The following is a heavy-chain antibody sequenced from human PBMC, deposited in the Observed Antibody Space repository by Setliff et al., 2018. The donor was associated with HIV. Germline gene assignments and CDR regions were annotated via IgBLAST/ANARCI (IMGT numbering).Heavy chain of an antibody. D-gene: IGHD4-17*01. CDR1: GGSISSGSYY. Sequence: SETLSLTCSVSGGSISSGSYYWNWIRQPAGKGLEWIGRIYTSGSTNYNPSLDSRVTMSVDTSKHQFSLKLSSVTAADTAVYYCARVQMAYAAFDVWGQGTMVTVSS. CDR3: ARVQMAYAAFDV. CDR2: IYTSGST. J-gene: IGHJ3*01. V-gene: IGHV4-61*02.